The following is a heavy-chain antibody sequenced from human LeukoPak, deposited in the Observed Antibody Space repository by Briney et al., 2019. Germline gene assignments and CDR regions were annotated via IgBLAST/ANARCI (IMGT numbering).Heavy chain of an antibody. CDR1: GYNFTGYY. CDR3: ARVNFGVVRKKPYWYFDL. CDR2: INPNSGGT. J-gene: IGHJ2*01. Sequence: ASVKVSCKASGYNFTGYYMHWVRQAPGQGLEWMGWINPNSGGTKYAQKFQGRVTMTRDTSISTAYMELSRLRSDDTAVYYCARVNFGVVRKKPYWYFDLWGRGTLVTVSS. D-gene: IGHD3-3*01. V-gene: IGHV1-2*02.